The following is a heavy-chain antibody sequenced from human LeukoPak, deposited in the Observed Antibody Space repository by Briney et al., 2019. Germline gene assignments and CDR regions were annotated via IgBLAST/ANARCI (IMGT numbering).Heavy chain of an antibody. J-gene: IGHJ4*02. CDR2: IRYDGSNK. D-gene: IGHD6-13*01. CDR3: ARAGYSSSWYLY. V-gene: IGHV3-30*02. CDR1: GFTFSSYG. Sequence: GGSLRLSCAASGFTFSSYGMHWVRQAPGKGLEWVAFIRYDGSNKYYADSVKGRSTISRDNSKNTLYLQMNSLRAEDTAVYYCARAGYSSSWYLYWGQGTLVTVSS.